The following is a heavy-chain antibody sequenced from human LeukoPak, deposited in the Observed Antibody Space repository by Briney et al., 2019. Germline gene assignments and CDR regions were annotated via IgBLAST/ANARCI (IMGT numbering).Heavy chain of an antibody. Sequence: GGSLRLSCEASGLSFGDYTMHWVRQAPGKGLEWVSLISRNGAATKYADSVKGRFTISRDNSKNTLYLQMNSLRAEDTAVYYCAKDRRLAAFDYGGQGTLVTVSS. V-gene: IGHV3-23*01. CDR3: AKDRRLAAFDY. J-gene: IGHJ4*02. D-gene: IGHD6-25*01. CDR1: GLSFGDYT. CDR2: ISRNGAAT.